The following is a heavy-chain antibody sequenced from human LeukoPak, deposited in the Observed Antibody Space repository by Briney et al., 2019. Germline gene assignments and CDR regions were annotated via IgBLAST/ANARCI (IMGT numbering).Heavy chain of an antibody. CDR2: ISGSGGST. J-gene: IGHJ4*02. Sequence: PGGSLRLSCAASGFTFSSYAMSWVRQAPGKGLEWVSAISGSGGSTYYADSVKGRFTISRDNAKNTLYLQMNSLGAEDTAVYYCARVVGSVVTYDYWGQGALVTVSS. V-gene: IGHV3-23*01. CDR1: GFTFSSYA. CDR3: ARVVGSVVTYDY. D-gene: IGHD2-21*02.